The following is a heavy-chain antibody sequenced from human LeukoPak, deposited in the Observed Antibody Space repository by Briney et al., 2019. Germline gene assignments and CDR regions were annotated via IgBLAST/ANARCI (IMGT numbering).Heavy chain of an antibody. CDR1: GYTFNSYA. Sequence: GGSLRLSCTASGYTFNSYAMSWVRQAPGKGLEWVSGISGSGTSTYYADSVKGRFTISRDNSKNTLYLQMSSLRAEDTALYYCAKEPASGSCFDYWGQGTLVTVSS. D-gene: IGHD3-10*01. J-gene: IGHJ4*02. CDR2: ISGSGTST. V-gene: IGHV3-23*01. CDR3: AKEPASGSCFDY.